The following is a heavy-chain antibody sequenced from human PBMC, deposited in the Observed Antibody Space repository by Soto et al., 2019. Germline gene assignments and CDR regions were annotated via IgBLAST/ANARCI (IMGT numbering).Heavy chain of an antibody. D-gene: IGHD3-3*02. V-gene: IGHV1-69*13. CDR1: GGTFSSYA. CDR2: IIPIFGTA. J-gene: IGHJ5*02. Sequence: SVKVSCKASGGTFSSYAISWVRPAPGQGLEWMGGIIPIFGTANYAQKFQGRVTITADESTSTAYMELSSLRSEDTAVYYCASPRIRNGWFDPWGQGTLVTVSS. CDR3: ASPRIRNGWFDP.